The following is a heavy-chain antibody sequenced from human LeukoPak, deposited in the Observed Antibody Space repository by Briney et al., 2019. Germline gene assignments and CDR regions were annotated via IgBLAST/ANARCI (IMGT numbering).Heavy chain of an antibody. CDR1: GFTFSFYG. CDR2: ISNDGSNK. Sequence: PGRSLRLSCAASGFTFSFYGMHWVRQAPGKGLEWVASISNDGSNKYYADSVKGRFTISRDNFRNTLYLEMNSLRAEDTAVYYCTKDRPSDSGYDWAFDYWGQGTLVTVSS. CDR3: TKDRPSDSGYDWAFDY. V-gene: IGHV3-30*18. J-gene: IGHJ4*02. D-gene: IGHD5-12*01.